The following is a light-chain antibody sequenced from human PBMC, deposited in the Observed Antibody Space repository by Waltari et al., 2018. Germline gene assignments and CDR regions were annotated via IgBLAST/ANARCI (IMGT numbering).Light chain of an antibody. CDR2: DAS. CDR3: QQGTIWPPGIT. J-gene: IGKJ2*01. CDR1: HSVSTS. Sequence: EIVLTQSPATLSLSPGERATLSCRASHSVSTSLAWYQQKPGQSPRLLIYDASSRAPGIPARFSGSGSGTDFTLTISTLEPEDFAVYYCQQGTIWPPGITFGPGTKLEIK. V-gene: IGKV3-11*01.